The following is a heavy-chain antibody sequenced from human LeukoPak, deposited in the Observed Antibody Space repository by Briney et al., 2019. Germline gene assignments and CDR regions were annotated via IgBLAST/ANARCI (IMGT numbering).Heavy chain of an antibody. CDR2: ISSSSSYI. CDR3: YHWNDVFDY. D-gene: IGHD1-1*01. Sequence: GGSLRLSCAASGFTFSSYSMNWVRQAPGKGLEWVSSISSSSSYIYYADSVKGRFTISRDNAKNSLYLQMNSLRDEDTAVYYCYHWNDVFDYWGQGTLVTVSS. J-gene: IGHJ4*02. CDR1: GFTFSSYS. V-gene: IGHV3-21*01.